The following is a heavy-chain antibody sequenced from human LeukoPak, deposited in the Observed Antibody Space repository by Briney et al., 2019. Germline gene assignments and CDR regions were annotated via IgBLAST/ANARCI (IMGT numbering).Heavy chain of an antibody. CDR3: ARIWGQRRYFDY. D-gene: IGHD7-27*01. J-gene: IGHJ4*02. V-gene: IGHV7-4-1*02. Sequence: ASVKVSCKASGYTFTSYAMNWVRQAPGQGLDWMGWSNTNTGNQTYAQGFTERFVFSLDTSVSKAYLQISSLKAEDTAVYYCARIWGQRRYFDYWGQGTLVTVSS. CDR2: SNTNTGNQ. CDR1: GYTFTSYA.